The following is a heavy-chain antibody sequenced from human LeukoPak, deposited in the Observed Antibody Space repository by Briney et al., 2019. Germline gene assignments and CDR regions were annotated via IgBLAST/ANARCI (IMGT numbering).Heavy chain of an antibody. Sequence: ASVKVSCKASGYTFTGYYMHWVRQAPGEGLEWMGCINPNSGGTNYTQKFQGRVTMTRDRSISTAYMELSGLRSDDTAVYFCARGYCSAGNCYPFDSWGQGTLVTVSS. V-gene: IGHV1-2*02. CDR3: ARGYCSAGNCYPFDS. CDR2: INPNSGGT. CDR1: GYTFTGYY. J-gene: IGHJ4*02. D-gene: IGHD2-15*01.